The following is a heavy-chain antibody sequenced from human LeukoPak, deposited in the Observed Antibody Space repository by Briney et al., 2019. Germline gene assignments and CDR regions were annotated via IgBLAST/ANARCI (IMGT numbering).Heavy chain of an antibody. CDR1: GGSFSGYY. V-gene: IGHV4-59*01. Sequence: SETLSLTCAVYGGSFSGYYWSWIRQPPGKGLEWIGYIYYSGSTNYNPSLKSRVTISVDTSKNQFSLKLSSVTAADTAVYYCARGPIYGDYVVWAFDIWGQGTMVTVSS. D-gene: IGHD4-17*01. CDR2: IYYSGST. J-gene: IGHJ3*02. CDR3: ARGPIYGDYVVWAFDI.